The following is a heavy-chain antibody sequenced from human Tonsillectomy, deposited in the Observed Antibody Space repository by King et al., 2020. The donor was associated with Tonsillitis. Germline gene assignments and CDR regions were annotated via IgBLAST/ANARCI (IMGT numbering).Heavy chain of an antibody. CDR1: GFTFSSYA. CDR3: AKDLLPPAVAVTWDY. CDR2: ITARGGST. J-gene: IGHJ4*02. V-gene: IGHV3-23*04. D-gene: IGHD6-19*01. Sequence: VQLVESGGGLVQPGGSLRLSCAASGFTFSSYAMSWVRQAPGKGVEWVSAITARGGSTYYADSVKGRFTISRDNSKNTLYLQMNSLRAEDTAVYYCAKDLLPPAVAVTWDYWGQGTLVTVSS.